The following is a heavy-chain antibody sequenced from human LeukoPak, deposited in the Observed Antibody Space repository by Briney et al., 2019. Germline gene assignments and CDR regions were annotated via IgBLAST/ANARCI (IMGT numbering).Heavy chain of an antibody. CDR3: ARGGNSSWDY. J-gene: IGHJ4*02. D-gene: IGHD6-6*01. CDR1: GFTFSSYG. CDR2: IKPDGSEK. Sequence: GGSLRLSCAASGFTFSSYGMHWVRQAPGKGLEWVANIKPDGSEKYYVDSLKGRFTISRDNAKNSLYLQMNSLRVEDTAVYYCARGGNSSWDYWGQGALVTVSS. V-gene: IGHV3-7*01.